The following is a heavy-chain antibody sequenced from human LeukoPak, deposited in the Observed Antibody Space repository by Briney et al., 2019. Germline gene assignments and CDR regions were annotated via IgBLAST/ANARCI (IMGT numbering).Heavy chain of an antibody. Sequence: SETLSLTCAVYGGSFSGYYWSWIRQPPGKGLEWIGEINHSGSTNYNPSLKSRVTISVDTSKNQFSLKLSSVTAADTAVYYCASTRSNTVVRPFDYWGQGTLVTVSS. CDR1: GGSFSGYY. CDR2: INHSGST. J-gene: IGHJ4*02. CDR3: ASTRSNTVVRPFDY. V-gene: IGHV4-34*01. D-gene: IGHD4-23*01.